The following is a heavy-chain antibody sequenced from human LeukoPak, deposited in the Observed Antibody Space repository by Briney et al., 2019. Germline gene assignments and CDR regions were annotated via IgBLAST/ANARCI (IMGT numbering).Heavy chain of an antibody. Sequence: PSETLSLTCTVSGGSISSYYGSWIRQPPGKGLEWIGYIYYSGRTNYNPSLKSRVTISVDTSKNQFSLKLSSVTAADTAVYYCARGSGGSHYDYWGQGTLVTVSS. CDR1: GGSISSYY. D-gene: IGHD1-26*01. J-gene: IGHJ4*02. CDR2: IYYSGRT. CDR3: ARGSGGSHYDY. V-gene: IGHV4-59*01.